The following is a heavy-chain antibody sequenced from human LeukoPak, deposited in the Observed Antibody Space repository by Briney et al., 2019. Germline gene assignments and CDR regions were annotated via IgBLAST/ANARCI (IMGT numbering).Heavy chain of an antibody. J-gene: IGHJ4*02. D-gene: IGHD3-10*01. CDR2: ISGSGGST. Sequence: GGSLRLSCAASGFTFSSYAMSWVRQAPGKGLEGVSAISGSGGSTYYADSVKGRLTISRDNSKTTLYLQMNSLRAEDTAVYYCAKALMVRGVFWAPPLDYWGQGTLVTVSS. CDR1: GFTFSSYA. V-gene: IGHV3-23*01. CDR3: AKALMVRGVFWAPPLDY.